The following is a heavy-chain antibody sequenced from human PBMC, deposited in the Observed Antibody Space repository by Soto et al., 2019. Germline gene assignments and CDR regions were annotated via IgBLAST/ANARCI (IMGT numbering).Heavy chain of an antibody. CDR3: ARVIWGNSGYDLFKPNQALYYYYMDV. CDR1: GGSISSSRSY. CDR2: IYYLGNT. J-gene: IGHJ6*03. Sequence: SETLSLTCTVSGGSISSSRSYWGWIRQSPGQGLEWVGSIYYLGNTYYNSSLGNRVLILLDKPRNQFSLKLSSVTAADTAVYYCARVIWGNSGYDLFKPNQALYYYYMDVWGKGTTVTVSS. V-gene: IGHV4-39*07. D-gene: IGHD5-12*01.